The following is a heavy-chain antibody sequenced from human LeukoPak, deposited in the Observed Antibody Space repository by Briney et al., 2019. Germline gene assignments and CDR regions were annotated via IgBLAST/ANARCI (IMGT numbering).Heavy chain of an antibody. Sequence: SQTLSLTCTVSGGSISSGDYYWRWLRQPPGKGLEWIAYIYYSGSTYYNPSLKSRFTISVNTPKNQFSLKLSSVSAADTSVYYWARCLGSFRGYSYSYYVYYWGEGTLGTVSS. CDR2: IYYSGST. J-gene: IGHJ4*02. V-gene: IGHV4-30-4*01. CDR1: GGSISSGDYY. CDR3: ARCLGSFRGYSYSYYVYY. D-gene: IGHD5-18*01.